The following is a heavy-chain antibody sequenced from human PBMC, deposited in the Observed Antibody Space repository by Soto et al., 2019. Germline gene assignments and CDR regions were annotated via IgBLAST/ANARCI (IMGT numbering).Heavy chain of an antibody. CDR2: IYHSGST. D-gene: IGHD3-10*01. CDR1: CGSISSGGYS. CDR3: ARVSMVRGVITYDY. Sequence: NPSDTLSLTCAVSCGSISSGGYSWSWIRQPPGKGLEWIGYIYHSGSTYYNPSLKSRVTISVDRSKNQFSLKLSSVTAADTAVYYCARVSMVRGVITYDYWGQGTLVTVSS. J-gene: IGHJ4*02. V-gene: IGHV4-30-2*01.